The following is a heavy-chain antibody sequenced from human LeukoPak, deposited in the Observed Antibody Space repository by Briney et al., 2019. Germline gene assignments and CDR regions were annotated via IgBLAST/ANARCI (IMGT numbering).Heavy chain of an antibody. CDR2: IYYNGIT. Sequence: SETLSHTCTVSGGSIITSSYYWGWIRQPPGKGLEWIASIYYNGITHYNPSLKSRVTISVDTPKNQFSLKLRSVSAADTAVYYCARHSGSGTFHDAFDIWGRGTMVTVSS. J-gene: IGHJ3*02. V-gene: IGHV4-39*01. CDR3: ARHSGSGTFHDAFDI. CDR1: GGSIITSSYY. D-gene: IGHD1-26*01.